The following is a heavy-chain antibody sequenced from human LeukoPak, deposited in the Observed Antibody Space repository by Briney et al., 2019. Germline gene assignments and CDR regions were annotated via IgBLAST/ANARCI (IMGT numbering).Heavy chain of an antibody. CDR2: IYYSGST. CDR1: GGSISSYY. Sequence: SETLSLTCAVSGGSISSYYWSWIRQPPGKGLEWIGYIYYSGSTNYNPSLKSRVTISVDTSKNQFSLKLSSVTAADTAVYYCARGGYSGYDESAYYYYMDVWGKGTTVTVSS. D-gene: IGHD5-12*01. CDR3: ARGGYSGYDESAYYYYMDV. J-gene: IGHJ6*03. V-gene: IGHV4-59*12.